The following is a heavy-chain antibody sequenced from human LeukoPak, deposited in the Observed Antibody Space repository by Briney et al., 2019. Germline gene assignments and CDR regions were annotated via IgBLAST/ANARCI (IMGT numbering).Heavy chain of an antibody. Sequence: SETLPLTCAVYGGSFSGYYWSWIRQPPGKGLEWIGEINHSGGTNYNPSLKSRVTISVDTSKNQFSLKLSSVTAADTAVYYCARGTNNWFDPWGQGTLVTVSS. J-gene: IGHJ5*02. CDR1: GGSFSGYY. V-gene: IGHV4-34*01. CDR3: ARGTNNWFDP. CDR2: INHSGGT.